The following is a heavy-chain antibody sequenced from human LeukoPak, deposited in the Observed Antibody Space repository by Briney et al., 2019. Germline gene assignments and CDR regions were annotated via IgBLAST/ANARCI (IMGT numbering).Heavy chain of an antibody. CDR2: IHYGGST. CDR1: GGSITSYY. V-gene: IGHV4-59*01. CDR3: ASADGYNLPFED. D-gene: IGHD5-24*01. Sequence: PSETLSLTCTVSGGSITSYYWSWIRQAPGKGLEWIGCIHYGGSTNYNPSLKNRVTISVGTSENQLSLKLTSVTTADTAVYYCASADGYNLPFEDWGQGTLVTVSS. J-gene: IGHJ4*02.